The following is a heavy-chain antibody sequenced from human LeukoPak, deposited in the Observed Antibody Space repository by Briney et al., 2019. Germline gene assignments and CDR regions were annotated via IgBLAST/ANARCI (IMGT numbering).Heavy chain of an antibody. CDR2: IYPDDSDI. J-gene: IGHJ4*02. V-gene: IGHV5-51*01. CDR1: GYRFTDYW. Sequence: GESLKISCKGSGYRFTDYWIGWVRQMPGKGLECMGIIYPDDSDIRYSPSFQGQVTISADKSINTAYLQWSSLKASDTAMYYCVRHRNWNYDYWGQGTLVTVSS. CDR3: VRHRNWNYDY. D-gene: IGHD1-1*01.